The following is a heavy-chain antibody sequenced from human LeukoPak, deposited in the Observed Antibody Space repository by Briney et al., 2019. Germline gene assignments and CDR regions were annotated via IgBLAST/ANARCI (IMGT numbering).Heavy chain of an antibody. J-gene: IGHJ5*02. CDR3: ARESPIAAAGTSLNWFDP. Sequence: ASVKVSCKASGYTFTSYYMHWVRQAPGQGLEWMGIINPSGGSTSYAQKFQGRVTMTRDTSTSTVYMELSGLRSEDTAVYYCARESPIAAAGTSLNWFDPWGQGTLVTVSS. V-gene: IGHV1-46*01. D-gene: IGHD6-13*01. CDR2: INPSGGST. CDR1: GYTFTSYY.